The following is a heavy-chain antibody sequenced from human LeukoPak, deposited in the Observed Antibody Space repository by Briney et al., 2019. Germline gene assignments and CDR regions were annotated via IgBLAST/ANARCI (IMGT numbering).Heavy chain of an antibody. CDR2: ISDIGSI. CDR1: GGSISSYY. J-gene: IGHJ4*02. CDR3: AGHHPRNTVDF. Sequence: ASETLSLTCTVSGGSISSYYWSWIRQPPGKGLEWIAYISDIGSINYNPSLKSRVTISLDTSKNQFSLELSSVTAADTAVYYCAGHHPRNTVDFWGQGTLVTVSS. D-gene: IGHD2/OR15-2a*01. V-gene: IGHV4-59*08.